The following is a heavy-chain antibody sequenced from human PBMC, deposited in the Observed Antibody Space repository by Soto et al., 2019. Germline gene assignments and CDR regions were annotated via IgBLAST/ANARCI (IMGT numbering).Heavy chain of an antibody. CDR2: ISYDGGNK. CDR1: GFTFSSYG. J-gene: IGHJ6*02. CDR3: AKDGLLWFGGRLYYYGMDV. Sequence: HPGGSLRLSCAASGFTFSSYGMHWVRQAPGKGLEWVAVISYDGGNKYYADSVKGRFTISRDNSKNTLYLQMNSLRAEDTAVYYCAKDGLLWFGGRLYYYGMDVWGQGTTVTVSS. V-gene: IGHV3-30*18. D-gene: IGHD3-10*01.